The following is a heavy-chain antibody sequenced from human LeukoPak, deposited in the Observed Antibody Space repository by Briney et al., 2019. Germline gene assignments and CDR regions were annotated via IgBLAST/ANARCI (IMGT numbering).Heavy chain of an antibody. V-gene: IGHV3-21*01. Sequence: GGSLRLSCAASGFTFSSYSMNWVRQAPGKGLEWVSSISSSSSYIYYADSVKGRFTISRDNAKNSLYLQMNSLRAEDTAAYYCARAAAGNFDYWGQGTLVTVSS. J-gene: IGHJ4*02. CDR3: ARAAAGNFDY. D-gene: IGHD6-13*01. CDR2: ISSSSSYI. CDR1: GFTFSSYS.